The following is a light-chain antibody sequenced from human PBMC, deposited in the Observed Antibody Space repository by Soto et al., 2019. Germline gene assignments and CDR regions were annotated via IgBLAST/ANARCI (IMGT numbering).Light chain of an antibody. Sequence: QSVLPQPASVSGSPGQSITISCTGTTSDVGGYNYVSWYQQHPGKAPKLLIYEVSNRPSGVSNRFSGSKSGNTASLTISGLQAEDEAAYYCFSYTTSSAPYVFGTGTKVTVL. J-gene: IGLJ1*01. CDR3: FSYTTSSAPYV. V-gene: IGLV2-14*01. CDR2: EVS. CDR1: TSDVGGYNY.